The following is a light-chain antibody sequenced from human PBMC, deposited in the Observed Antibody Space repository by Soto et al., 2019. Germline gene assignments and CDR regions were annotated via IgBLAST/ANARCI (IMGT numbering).Light chain of an antibody. CDR1: QSVSSY. CDR2: DAS. J-gene: IGKJ4*01. V-gene: IGKV3-11*01. Sequence: EIVLTQSPATLSLSPGERATLSCRASQSVSSYLAWYQQKPGQAPRLLIYDASNKPTSIPARFSGSGSGTDFTLTISSLEPEDFAVYYCEQRSNWPTFGGGTKVEIK. CDR3: EQRSNWPT.